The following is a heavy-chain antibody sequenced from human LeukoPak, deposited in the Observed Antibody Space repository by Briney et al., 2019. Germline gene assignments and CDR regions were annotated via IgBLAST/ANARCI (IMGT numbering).Heavy chain of an antibody. CDR2: IYTSGST. CDR3: ARGGNHRVADDAFDI. V-gene: IGHV4-4*07. D-gene: IGHD2-15*01. Sequence: SETLPLTCTVSGGSISSYYWSWIRQPAGKGLEWIGRIYTSGSTNYNPSLKSRVTMSVDTSKNQFSLKLSSVTAADTAVYYCARGGNHRVADDAFDIWGQGTMVTVSS. CDR1: GGSISSYY. J-gene: IGHJ3*02.